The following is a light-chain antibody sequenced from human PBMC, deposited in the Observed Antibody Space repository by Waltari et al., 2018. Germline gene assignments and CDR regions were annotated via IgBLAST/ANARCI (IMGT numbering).Light chain of an antibody. CDR2: EVT. CDR1: SRDIGSYNL. Sequence: QSALTQPASVSGSPGQSITISCSGTSRDIGSYNLVSWYQQHPDKAPKLMIYEVTKRPSGVSNRFSGSKSGNTASLTISGLQAEDEADYYCCSYAGSSTHVFGTGTKVTVL. J-gene: IGLJ1*01. V-gene: IGLV2-23*02. CDR3: CSYAGSSTHV.